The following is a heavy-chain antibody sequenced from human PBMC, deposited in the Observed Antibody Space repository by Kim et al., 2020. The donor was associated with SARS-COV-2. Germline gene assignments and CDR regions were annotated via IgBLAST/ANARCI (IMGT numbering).Heavy chain of an antibody. CDR1: GFTFSSYS. Sequence: GGSLRLSCAASGFTFSSYSMNWVRQAPGKGLEWVSYISSSSSTIYYADSVKGRFTISRDNAKNSLYLQMNSLRDEDTAVYYCARLYSSSWYRYYYYYYGMDGWGQGTTVTVSS. D-gene: IGHD6-13*01. CDR3: ARLYSSSWYRYYYYYYGMDG. CDR2: ISSSSSTI. V-gene: IGHV3-48*02. J-gene: IGHJ6*02.